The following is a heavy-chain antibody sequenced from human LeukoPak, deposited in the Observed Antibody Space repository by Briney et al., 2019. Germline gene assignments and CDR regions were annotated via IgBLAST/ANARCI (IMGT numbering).Heavy chain of an antibody. Sequence: GGSLRLSCAASGFTLMGYWVHWVRQVPGKGLVWVSRIKSDGSGTSYVDSVKGRFTISRDNAKNAVYLQMNSLRGEDTAVYYCVREMATGVDAFDIWGQGTMVTVFS. CDR2: IKSDGSGT. CDR1: GFTLMGYW. CDR3: VREMATGVDAFDI. D-gene: IGHD5-24*01. J-gene: IGHJ3*02. V-gene: IGHV3-74*01.